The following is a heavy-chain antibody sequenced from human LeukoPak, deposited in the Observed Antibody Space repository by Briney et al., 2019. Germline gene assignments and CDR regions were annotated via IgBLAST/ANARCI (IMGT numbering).Heavy chain of an antibody. CDR2: MNPNSGNT. J-gene: IGHJ4*02. CDR1: GYIFTTYD. D-gene: IGHD4-23*01. Sequence: ASVKVSCKASGYIFTTYDINWVRLATGQGLEWMGWMNPNSGNTGYAQKFQGRVTMTRNTSISTAYMELTGLRSEDTAVYYCAVDYGGYGPFDNWGQGTLVTVSS. CDR3: AVDYGGYGPFDN. V-gene: IGHV1-8*01.